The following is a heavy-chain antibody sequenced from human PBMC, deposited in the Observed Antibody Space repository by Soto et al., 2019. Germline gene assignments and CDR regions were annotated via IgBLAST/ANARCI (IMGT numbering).Heavy chain of an antibody. D-gene: IGHD3-3*01. Sequence: ASVKVSCKASGYTFTGYYMHWVRQAPGQGLEWMGWINPNSGGTNYAQKFQGRVTMTRDTSISTAYMELSRLRSDDTAVYYCARERRYDFWSGYPDYYYYGMDVWGQGTTVTVS. J-gene: IGHJ6*02. CDR3: ARERRYDFWSGYPDYYYYGMDV. V-gene: IGHV1-2*02. CDR1: GYTFTGYY. CDR2: INPNSGGT.